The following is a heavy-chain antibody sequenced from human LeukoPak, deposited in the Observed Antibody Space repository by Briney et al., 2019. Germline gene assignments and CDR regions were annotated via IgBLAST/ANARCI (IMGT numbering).Heavy chain of an antibody. Sequence: ASVKVSCXASGYTFTSYYMHWVRQAPGQGLEWMGIINPSGGSTSYAQKFQGRVTMTRDTSTSTVYMELSSLRSEDTAVYYCASLTIFGGPQPHNWFDPWGQGTLVTVSS. J-gene: IGHJ5*02. CDR3: ASLTIFGGPQPHNWFDP. D-gene: IGHD3-3*01. V-gene: IGHV1-46*01. CDR1: GYTFTSYY. CDR2: INPSGGST.